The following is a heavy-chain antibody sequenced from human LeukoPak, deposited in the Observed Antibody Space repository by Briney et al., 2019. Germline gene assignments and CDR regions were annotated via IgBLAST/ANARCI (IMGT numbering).Heavy chain of an antibody. CDR1: GYTFTGYY. D-gene: IGHD2-15*01. CDR3: ARVCSGGSCYSGRAFDI. V-gene: IGHV1-2*02. Sequence: GASVKVSCKASGYTFTGYYMHWVRQAPGQGLEWMGWINPNSGGTNYAQKFQGRVTMTRDTSISTAYMELSRLRSDDTAVYYCARVCSGGSCYSGRAFDIWGQGTMVTVSS. CDR2: INPNSGGT. J-gene: IGHJ3*02.